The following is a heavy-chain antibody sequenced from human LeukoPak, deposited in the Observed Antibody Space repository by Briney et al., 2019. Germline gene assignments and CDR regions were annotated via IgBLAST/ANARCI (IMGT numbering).Heavy chain of an antibody. Sequence: GGSLRLSCAASGFTFSTYGMNWVRQAPGKGLEWISTISTNSANTYYTDSVKGRFTISRDNSKNTLFMQMNSLRAEDTAVYYCAKGQSTIATRSFDSWGQGTLVTVSS. V-gene: IGHV3-23*01. CDR1: GFTFSTYG. CDR3: AKGQSTIATRSFDS. D-gene: IGHD6-6*01. J-gene: IGHJ4*02. CDR2: ISTNSANT.